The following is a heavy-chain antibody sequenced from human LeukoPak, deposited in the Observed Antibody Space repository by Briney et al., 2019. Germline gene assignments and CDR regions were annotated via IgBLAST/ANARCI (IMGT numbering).Heavy chain of an antibody. Sequence: ASVKVSCKASGYTFTSYGISWVRQAPGQGLEWVGWISAYNGNTNYAQKLQGRVTMTTDTSTSTAYMELRSLRSDDTAVYYCAREGNRAGDGYSSPYDAFDIWGQGTMVTVSS. CDR3: AREGNRAGDGYSSPYDAFDI. V-gene: IGHV1-18*01. J-gene: IGHJ3*02. D-gene: IGHD5-24*01. CDR2: ISAYNGNT. CDR1: GYTFTSYG.